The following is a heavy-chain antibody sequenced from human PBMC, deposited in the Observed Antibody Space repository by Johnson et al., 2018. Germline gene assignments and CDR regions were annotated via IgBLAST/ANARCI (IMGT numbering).Heavy chain of an antibody. CDR1: GDTFTTSA. Sequence: QVQLQQSGAEVKKPGTSVKVSCKSSGDTFTTSAFHWVRQAPGQGLEWMGWINVGNGNTRYSQKFQGRVSISVDTSASTANLELTSHRVEDTTVYYCPGGGPPGPGSSGWCDHWGQGSLVTVSS. D-gene: IGHD3-22*01. CDR2: INVGNGNT. J-gene: IGHJ5*02. CDR3: PGGGPPGPGSSGWCDH. V-gene: IGHV1-3*01.